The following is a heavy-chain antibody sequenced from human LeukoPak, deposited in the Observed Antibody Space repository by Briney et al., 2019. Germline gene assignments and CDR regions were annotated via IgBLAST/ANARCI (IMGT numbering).Heavy chain of an antibody. J-gene: IGHJ6*03. CDR2: MNPNSGNT. D-gene: IGHD2-2*01. CDR3: ARGKGYCSSTSCSLNYMDV. V-gene: IGHV1-8*01. Sequence: ASVKVSCKASGYTFTSYDINWGRQATGQGLEWMGWMNPNSGNTGYAQKFQGRVTMTRNTSISTAYMELSSLRSEDTAVYYCARGKGYCSSTSCSLNYMDVWGKGTTVTVSS. CDR1: GYTFTSYD.